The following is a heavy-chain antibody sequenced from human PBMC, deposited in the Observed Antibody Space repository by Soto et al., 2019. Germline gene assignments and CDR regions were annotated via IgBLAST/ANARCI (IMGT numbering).Heavy chain of an antibody. V-gene: IGHV1-18*01. Sequence: QVHLVQSGAEVKKPGASVKVSCKGSGYAFTTYGITWVRQAPGQGLEWMGWISAHSGNTNYAQKLQGRVTATRDTSTSTGYMELSSQSSDDTAVYYCARGRYGDYWGQGALVTVSS. J-gene: IGHJ4*02. CDR2: ISAHSGNT. CDR1: GYAFTTYG. D-gene: IGHD1-1*01. CDR3: ARGRYGDY.